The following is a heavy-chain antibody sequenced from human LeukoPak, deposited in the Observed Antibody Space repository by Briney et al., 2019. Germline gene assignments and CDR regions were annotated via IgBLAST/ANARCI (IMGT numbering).Heavy chain of an antibody. J-gene: IGHJ4*02. CDR2: ISGSGGST. CDR1: GLTFSSYA. CDR3: AEGVYYHDRSGYYSQVSYYFDY. V-gene: IGHV3-23*01. D-gene: IGHD3-22*01. Sequence: GGSLRLSCGASGLTFSSYAMSWVRQAPGKGLEWVSAISGSGGSTHGVDSVKAQFTISRDNSKKTLYLPLNSLSGEDSAVYYRAEGVYYHDRSGYYSQVSYYFDYWGQGTLVTVSS.